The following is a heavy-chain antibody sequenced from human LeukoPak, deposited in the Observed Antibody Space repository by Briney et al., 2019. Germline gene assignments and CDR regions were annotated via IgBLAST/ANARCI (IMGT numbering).Heavy chain of an antibody. CDR2: NYYSGST. CDR3: ARVGDGYLYYFDY. V-gene: IGHV4-39*07. CDR1: GGSISSSSYY. Sequence: SETLSLTCTVSGGSISSSSYYWGWIRQPPGEGLEWVGSNYYSGSTYYNSSLKSRVTISVDTYNNQFSLKLSSVTAADTAVYYCARVGDGYLYYFDYGGQGTLVTVSS. J-gene: IGHJ4*02. D-gene: IGHD5-24*01.